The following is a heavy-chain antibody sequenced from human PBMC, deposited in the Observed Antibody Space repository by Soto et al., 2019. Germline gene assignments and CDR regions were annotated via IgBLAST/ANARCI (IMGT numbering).Heavy chain of an antibody. CDR3: ARARGSYYNFYY. CDR2: IYYSGST. CDR1: GGYISTYY. V-gene: IGHV4-59*01. J-gene: IGHJ4*02. D-gene: IGHD3-10*01. Sequence: PSETLSLTCTVSGGYISTYYWSWIRQPPGKGLEWIGYIYYSGSTNYNPSLKSRVTISVDTSKNQFSLKLNSVTAADTALFYCARARGSYYNFYYWGQGTLVTVSS.